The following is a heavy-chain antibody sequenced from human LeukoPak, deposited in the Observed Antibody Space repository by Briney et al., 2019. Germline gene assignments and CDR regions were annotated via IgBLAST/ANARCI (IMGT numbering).Heavy chain of an antibody. V-gene: IGHV4-30-4*01. Sequence: SETLSLTCTVSGGSISSGDYYWSWIRQPPGKGLEWIGYIYYSGSTYYNPSLKSRVTISVDTSKNQFSLKLSSVTAADTAVYYCAREKRQWLVPRGNFDYWGQGTLVTVSS. D-gene: IGHD6-19*01. J-gene: IGHJ4*02. CDR1: GGSISSGDYY. CDR3: AREKRQWLVPRGNFDY. CDR2: IYYSGST.